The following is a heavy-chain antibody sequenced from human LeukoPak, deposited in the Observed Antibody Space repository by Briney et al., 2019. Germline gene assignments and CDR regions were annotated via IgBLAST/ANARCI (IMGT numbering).Heavy chain of an antibody. CDR3: AKDGLGVFYGSGSYYNARTLYYLDY. CDR2: ISYDGSNK. CDR1: GLTFSSYG. Sequence: PGRSLRLSCAASGLTFSSYGMHWVRQAPGKGLEWVAVISYDGSNKYYADSVKGRFTISRDNSKNTLYLQMNSLRAEDTAVYYCAKDGLGVFYGSGSYYNARTLYYLDYWGQGTLVTVSS. V-gene: IGHV3-30*18. D-gene: IGHD3-10*01. J-gene: IGHJ4*02.